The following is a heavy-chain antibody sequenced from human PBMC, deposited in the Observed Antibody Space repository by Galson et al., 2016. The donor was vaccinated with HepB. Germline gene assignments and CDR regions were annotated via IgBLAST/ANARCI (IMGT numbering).Heavy chain of an antibody. CDR3: ARDRRSDVRGNQWYFDL. CDR2: IWYDGTNK. V-gene: IGHV3-33*01. CDR1: GATFSPYG. D-gene: IGHD3-16*01. J-gene: IGHJ2*01. Sequence: SLRLSCAAPGATFSPYGIHWVRQAPGKGLEWVAVIWYDGTNKYYADSVKGRFTISRDNSKNTVYLQMSYLRTGDTALYYCARDRRSDVRGNQWYFDLWGRGTLVTVSS.